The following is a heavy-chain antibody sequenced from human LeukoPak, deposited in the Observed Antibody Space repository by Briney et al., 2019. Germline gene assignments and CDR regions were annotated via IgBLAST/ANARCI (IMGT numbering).Heavy chain of an antibody. D-gene: IGHD2-21*01. V-gene: IGHV4-59*12. CDR2: ISNSGST. CDR1: GGSISSYY. CDR3: ARALTHCGGECYNFDY. J-gene: IGHJ4*02. Sequence: KPSETLSLTCTVSGGSISSYYWSWIRQPPGKGLEWIGYISNSGSTNYNPSLKSRVTISVDTSKNQFSLKLSSVTAADTAVYYCARALTHCGGECYNFDYWGQGTLVTVSS.